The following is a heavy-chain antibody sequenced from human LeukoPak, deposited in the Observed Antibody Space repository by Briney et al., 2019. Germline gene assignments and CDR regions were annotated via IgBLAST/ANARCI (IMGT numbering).Heavy chain of an antibody. CDR1: GFTFSSYW. CDR2: IKQGGSEK. V-gene: IGHV3-7*01. J-gene: IGHJ4*02. Sequence: AGSLTLSCAASGFTFSSYWMSWVRQAPGKGLEWVANIKQGGSEKYYVDTVKGRCTISRDNAKNSLYLQMNSLRAEDTAVYYCAREHNDFWSGYFDYWGQGTLVTVSS. D-gene: IGHD3-3*01. CDR3: AREHNDFWSGYFDY.